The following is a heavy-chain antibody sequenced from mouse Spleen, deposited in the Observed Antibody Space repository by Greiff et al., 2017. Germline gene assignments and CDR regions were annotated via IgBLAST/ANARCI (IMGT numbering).Heavy chain of an antibody. CDR2: IHPNSGST. D-gene: IGHD2-1*01. CDR3: ARCYGNYHYAMDY. CDR1: GYTFTSYW. Sequence: LQLQQPGAELVKPGASVKLSCKASGYTFTSYWMHWVKQRPGQGLEWIGMIHPNSGSTNYNEKFKSKATLTVDKSSSTAYMQLSSLTSEDSAVYYCARCYGNYHYAMDYWGQGTSVTVSS. V-gene: IGHV1-64*01. J-gene: IGHJ4*01.